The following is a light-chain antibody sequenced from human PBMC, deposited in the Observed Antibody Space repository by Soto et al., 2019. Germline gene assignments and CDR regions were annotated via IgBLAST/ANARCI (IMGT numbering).Light chain of an antibody. V-gene: IGLV2-14*03. CDR1: SSDVGGYNY. CDR3: TSYTTNKTPL. Sequence: QSALTQPASGSGSPGQSITISCTGTSSDVGGYNYVSWYQQHPGKATKLMIYDVSSRPSGVSNRFSGSKSGNTASLTISGLLSEDEDDYYCTSYTTNKTPLFGGGTKLTFL. CDR2: DVS. J-gene: IGLJ2*01.